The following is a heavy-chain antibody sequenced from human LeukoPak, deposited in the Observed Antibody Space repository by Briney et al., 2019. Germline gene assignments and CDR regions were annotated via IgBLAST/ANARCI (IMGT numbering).Heavy chain of an antibody. CDR2: IQHSGST. CDR1: GVSFSDYY. D-gene: IGHD2-2*02. Sequence: SETLSLTCAVYGVSFSDYYWSWIRQPRGKGREWIGEIQHSGSTNYNPPLKSRVTISVDTSKNQLSLKLSSVTAEDTAVYYCARGYTRVLIDYWGQGTLVTVSS. J-gene: IGHJ4*02. CDR3: ARGYTRVLIDY. V-gene: IGHV4-34*01.